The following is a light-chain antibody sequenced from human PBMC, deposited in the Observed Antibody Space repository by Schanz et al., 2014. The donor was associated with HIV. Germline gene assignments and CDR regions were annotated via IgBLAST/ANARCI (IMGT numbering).Light chain of an antibody. Sequence: QSALTQPASVSGSPGQSISISCTGTSGDVGSYNYVSWYQQHPGKAPKLMIYDVSNRPSGVSSRFSGSKSGNTASLTVSGLQADDEADYYCQSYDSSLSGYVFGTGTKLTVL. CDR2: DVS. V-gene: IGLV2-14*03. CDR1: SGDVGSYNY. CDR3: QSYDSSLSGYV. J-gene: IGLJ1*01.